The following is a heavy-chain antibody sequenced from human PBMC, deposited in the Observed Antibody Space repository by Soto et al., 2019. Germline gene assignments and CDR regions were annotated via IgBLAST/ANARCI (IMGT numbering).Heavy chain of an antibody. Sequence: PVGSLRLSCSASGFTFSDENMSWVRQVPGKGLEWVSGISGGGSYIFYADSVQGRFSISRDNAKNSLFLEMNSLRVEDTAVYYCARDSDCHSTSCFFPPHVWGQGATVTVS. CDR1: GFTFSDEN. CDR3: ARDSDCHSTSCFFPPHV. D-gene: IGHD2-2*01. CDR2: ISGGGSYI. J-gene: IGHJ6*02. V-gene: IGHV3-21*06.